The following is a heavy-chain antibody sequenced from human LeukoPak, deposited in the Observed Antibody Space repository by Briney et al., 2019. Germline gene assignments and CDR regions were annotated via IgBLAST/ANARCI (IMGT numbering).Heavy chain of an antibody. J-gene: IGHJ4*02. V-gene: IGHV4-38-2*01. CDR3: ARYCTSTTCILRGFDY. D-gene: IGHD2-2*01. CDR2: IYHTGSA. Sequence: SETLSLTCSVSGYSFTSGHYWGWIRQPPGKGLEWIANIYHTGSAHYNPSLKSRVTLSVDTSKNQFSLKLSSVTAADTAVYYCARYCTSTTCILRGFDYWGQGTLVTVSS. CDR1: GYSFTSGHY.